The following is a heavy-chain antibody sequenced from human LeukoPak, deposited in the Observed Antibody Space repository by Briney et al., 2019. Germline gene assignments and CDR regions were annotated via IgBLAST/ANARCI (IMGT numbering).Heavy chain of an antibody. CDR2: MYKSGST. J-gene: IGHJ5*02. V-gene: IGHV4-61*10. CDR3: ASSIRYYYGSGSQPFDP. Sequence: SETLSLTCTVSGGSISSGSYCGSWIRQPAGKGLEWIGHMYKSGSTNYNPSLKSRVTISVDTSKNQCSLKLSSVTAADTAVYYCASSIRYYYGSGSQPFDPWGQGTLVTVSS. D-gene: IGHD3-10*01. CDR1: GGSISSGSYC.